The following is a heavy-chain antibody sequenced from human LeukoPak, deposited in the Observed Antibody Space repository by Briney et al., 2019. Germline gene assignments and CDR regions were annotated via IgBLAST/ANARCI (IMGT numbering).Heavy chain of an antibody. Sequence: SETLSLTCTVSGGSISSGSYYWSWIRQPAGKGLEWIGRIYTSGSTNYNPSLKSRVTISVDTSKNQFSLKLSSVTAADTAVYYCARKGYAGVLDYWGQGTLVTVSS. V-gene: IGHV4-61*02. CDR1: GGSISSGSYY. J-gene: IGHJ4*02. D-gene: IGHD2-15*01. CDR3: ARKGYAGVLDY. CDR2: IYTSGST.